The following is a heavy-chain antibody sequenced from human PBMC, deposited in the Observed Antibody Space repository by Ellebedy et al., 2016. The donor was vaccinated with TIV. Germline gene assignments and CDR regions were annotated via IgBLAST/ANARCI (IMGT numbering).Heavy chain of an antibody. Sequence: ASVKVSCXASGYTFTGNYIHWVRQAPGQGLEWMGWINPNNGGTSYAQRFQGRVTMTWDMSISTGYMELSGLKSDDTAVLYCTVKVPGLWGQGTLVTVSS. CDR3: TVKVPGL. J-gene: IGHJ4*02. CDR1: GYTFTGNY. D-gene: IGHD3/OR15-3a*01. CDR2: INPNNGGT. V-gene: IGHV1-2*02.